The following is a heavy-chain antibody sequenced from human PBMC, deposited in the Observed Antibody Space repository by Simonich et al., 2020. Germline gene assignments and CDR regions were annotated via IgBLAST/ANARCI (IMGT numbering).Heavy chain of an antibody. D-gene: IGHD7-27*01. CDR3: ARDGLGTAYYYYMDV. CDR2: IKQDGSEK. J-gene: IGHJ6*03. Sequence: EVQLVESGGGLVQPGGSLRLSCAASGFTFSSYWMSWVRRAPGKGLEWVANIKQDGSEKYYVDSVKGRFTISIDNAKNSLYLQMNSLRAEDTAVYYCARDGLGTAYYYYMDVWGKGTTVTVSS. V-gene: IGHV3-7*01. CDR1: GFTFSSYW.